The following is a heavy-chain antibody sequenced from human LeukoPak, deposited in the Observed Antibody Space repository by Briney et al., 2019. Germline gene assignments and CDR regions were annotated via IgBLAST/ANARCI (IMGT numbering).Heavy chain of an antibody. J-gene: IGHJ4*02. D-gene: IGHD1-1*01. V-gene: IGHV4-59*01. Sequence: SETLSLTCTVSGDSITSYHWSWLRQPPGKGPEWIGFIHYTGTTNYSPSLRSRVTISVDTSKNQFSLKLSSVTAAGTAVYYCARDTGRDGGFDYWGQGTLVTVSS. CDR2: IHYTGTT. CDR3: ARDTGRDGGFDY. CDR1: GDSITSYH.